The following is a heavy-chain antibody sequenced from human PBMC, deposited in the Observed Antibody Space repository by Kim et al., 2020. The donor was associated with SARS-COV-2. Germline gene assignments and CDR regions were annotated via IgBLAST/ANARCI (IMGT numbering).Heavy chain of an antibody. Sequence: VKGRFNISRDNSKNTLYLQMNSLRAEDTAVYYCAKDINPIVGATTGFDYWGQGTLVTVSS. V-gene: IGHV3-23*01. D-gene: IGHD1-26*01. J-gene: IGHJ4*02. CDR3: AKDINPIVGATTGFDY.